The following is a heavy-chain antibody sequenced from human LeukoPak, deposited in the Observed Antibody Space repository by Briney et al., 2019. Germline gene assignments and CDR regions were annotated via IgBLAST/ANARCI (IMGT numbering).Heavy chain of an antibody. CDR1: GGSISSYY. Sequence: SETLSLTCTVSGGSISSYYWSWIRQPPGKGLEWIGYIYYSGSTNYNPSLKGRVTISVDTSKNQFSLKLSSVTAADTAVYYCARDSQSVGATFDYWGQGTLVTVSS. J-gene: IGHJ4*02. V-gene: IGHV4-59*01. D-gene: IGHD1-26*01. CDR2: IYYSGST. CDR3: ARDSQSVGATFDY.